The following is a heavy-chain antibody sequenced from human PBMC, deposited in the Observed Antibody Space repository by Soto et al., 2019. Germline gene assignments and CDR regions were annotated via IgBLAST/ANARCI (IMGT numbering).Heavy chain of an antibody. Sequence: QVQLVQSGAEVKKPGSSVKVSCKASGGTFSPYTINWVRQAPGQGLEWMGRIIPFHGVTNYAQKFQARVTFTEDKSTSTAYMELSGLRFEDTAMYYCTRDWEITVSTWSFGGFWGRGTLVTVSS. J-gene: IGHJ4*02. CDR2: IIPFHGVT. D-gene: IGHD3-10*01. CDR3: TRDWEITVSTWSFGGF. CDR1: GGTFSPYT. V-gene: IGHV1-69*08.